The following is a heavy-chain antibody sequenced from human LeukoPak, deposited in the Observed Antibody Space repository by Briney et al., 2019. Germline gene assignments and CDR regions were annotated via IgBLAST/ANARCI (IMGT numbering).Heavy chain of an antibody. V-gene: IGHV3-23*01. D-gene: IGHD4-17*01. CDR3: AKSATTVTSNFDY. J-gene: IGHJ4*02. CDR1: GFTFSSHG. CDR2: ISGSGGGT. Sequence: GGSLRLSCAASGFTFSSHGMSWVRQAPGKGLEWVSGISGSGGGTSYADSVRGRFTISRDNSKNTVYLQMNSLRAEDTAVYYCAKSATTVTSNFDYWGQGTLVTVSS.